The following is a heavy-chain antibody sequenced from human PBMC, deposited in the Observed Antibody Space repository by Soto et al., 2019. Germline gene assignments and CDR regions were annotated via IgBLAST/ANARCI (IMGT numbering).Heavy chain of an antibody. CDR1: GFTFSSYV. J-gene: IGHJ4*02. CDR2: IGGSDGTT. Sequence: HPGGSLRLSCAASGFTFSSYVMGWVRQAPGKGLEWVAAIGGSDGTTYYADSAKGRFTISRDNSKNTLYLQLSDLRAEDTAIYYCAKRNDGSAWPYYFDSWGQGTLVTVSS. D-gene: IGHD6-19*01. V-gene: IGHV3-23*01. CDR3: AKRNDGSAWPYYFDS.